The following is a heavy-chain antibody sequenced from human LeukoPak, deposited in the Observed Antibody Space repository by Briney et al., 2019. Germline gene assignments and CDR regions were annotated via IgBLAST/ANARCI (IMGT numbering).Heavy chain of an antibody. CDR3: ARVKGVVLRYFDWLQDVGDAFDI. CDR2: INRNSGGT. D-gene: IGHD3-9*01. J-gene: IGHJ3*02. Sequence: ASVKVSCKASGYTFTGYYMHWVRQAPRQGLEWMGWINRNSGGTNYAQKFQGRVTMTRDTSISTAYMELSRLRSDDTAVYYCARVKGVVLRYFDWLQDVGDAFDIWGQGTMVTVSS. V-gene: IGHV1-2*02. CDR1: GYTFTGYY.